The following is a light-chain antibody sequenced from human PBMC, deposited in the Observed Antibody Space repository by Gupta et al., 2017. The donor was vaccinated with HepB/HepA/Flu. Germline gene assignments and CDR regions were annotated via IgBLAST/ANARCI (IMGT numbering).Light chain of an antibody. CDR1: ESISSN. CDR3: QQYNNWPRT. CDR2: GAS. V-gene: IGKV3-15*01. J-gene: IGKJ1*01. Sequence: DIVMTQSPPTLSVSPGERATLSCRASESISSNLAWYQQKPGQAPRLLIYGASTSATGIPARFSGSGSGTDFTLTISSLQSEDFAVYYCQQYNNWPRTFGQGTKVEIK.